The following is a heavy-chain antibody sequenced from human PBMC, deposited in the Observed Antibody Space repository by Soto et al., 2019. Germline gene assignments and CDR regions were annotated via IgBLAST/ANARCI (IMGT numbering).Heavy chain of an antibody. V-gene: IGHV4-59*08. CDR3: AILRRHYFMEA. Sequence: QVQLQESGPGLVRPSETLSLTCSVSDGSISGLYWTWVRQSPGKGLEWIGWVYSSGTTNYNPSIKSRVAFLVDTSKYQFSLTLCSVTAADSAIYYCAILRRHYFMEAWVKGTNVGVSS. CDR1: DGSISGLY. D-gene: IGHD4-17*01. J-gene: IGHJ6*03. CDR2: VYSSGTT.